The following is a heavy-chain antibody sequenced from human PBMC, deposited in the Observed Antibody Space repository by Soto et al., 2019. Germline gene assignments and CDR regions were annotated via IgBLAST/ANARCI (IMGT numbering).Heavy chain of an antibody. CDR2: INPHGGST. CDR1: RDTFTSYY. Sequence: QLVQSGGEVKQPGASVKVSCKAPRDTFTSYYINWVRQAPGQGLEWMGVINPHGGSTAYAQKLKGRVTLTCDPSASTVYMEVGSLTSEDTAMYYCARSSGGNFGIIIEGTNWFAPWGQGTLVTVSS. V-gene: IGHV1-46*01. CDR3: ARSSGGNFGIIIEGTNWFAP. J-gene: IGHJ5*02. D-gene: IGHD1-26*01.